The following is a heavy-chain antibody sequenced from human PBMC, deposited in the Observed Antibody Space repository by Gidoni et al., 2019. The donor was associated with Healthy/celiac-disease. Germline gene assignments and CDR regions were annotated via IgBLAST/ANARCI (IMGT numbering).Heavy chain of an antibody. D-gene: IGHD6-19*01. CDR1: GFTFSDYY. J-gene: IGHJ4*02. Sequence: QVQLVESGGGLVKPGGSLRLACAASGFTFSDYYMSWIRQAPGKGLEWVSYISSSSSYTNYADSVKGRFTISRDNAKNSLYLQMNSLRAEDTAVYYCARADTGYSSGWVDYWGQGTLVTVSS. CDR2: ISSSSSYT. V-gene: IGHV3-11*06. CDR3: ARADTGYSSGWVDY.